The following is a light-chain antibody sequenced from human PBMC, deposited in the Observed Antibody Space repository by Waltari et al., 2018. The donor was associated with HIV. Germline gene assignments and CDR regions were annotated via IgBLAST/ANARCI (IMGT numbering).Light chain of an antibody. CDR1: SSNIGSNY. Sequence: QSVLTQPPSASGTPGQRVTISCSGSSSNIGSNYVYWYQQLPGTAPKLLIYRNNHRPSAVPAGFSGSKSVTSASLAISGLRSEDEADYYCAAWDDSLSGHYVFGTGTKVTVL. CDR2: RNN. J-gene: IGLJ1*01. CDR3: AAWDDSLSGHYV. V-gene: IGLV1-47*01.